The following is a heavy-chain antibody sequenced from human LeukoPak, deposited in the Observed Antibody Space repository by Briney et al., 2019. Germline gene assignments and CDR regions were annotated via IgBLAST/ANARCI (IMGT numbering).Heavy chain of an antibody. V-gene: IGHV4-34*01. J-gene: IGHJ6*03. D-gene: IGHD3-3*01. CDR2: INHSGST. CDR1: GGSFSGYY. CDR3: ARRGPYDFWSGYQYYYYYYMDV. Sequence: SETLSLTCAVYGGSFSGYYWSWIRQPPGKGLGWIGEINHSGSTNYNPSLKSRVTISVDTSKNQFSLKLSSVTAADTAVYHCARRGPYDFWSGYQYYYYYYMDVWGKGTTVTVSS.